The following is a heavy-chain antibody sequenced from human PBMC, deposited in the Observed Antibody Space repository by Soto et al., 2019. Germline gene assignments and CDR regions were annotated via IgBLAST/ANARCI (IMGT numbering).Heavy chain of an antibody. Sequence: QVQLVESGGGVVQPGRSLRLSCAASGFTFSSYGMHWVRQAPGKGLEWVAVISYDGSNKYNADSVKGRFTISRDNSKNMLYLQMNSLRAEDPAVYYCTKVLGYCSSTSCSREAYYYYGMDVWGQGTTVTFSS. D-gene: IGHD2-2*01. J-gene: IGHJ6*01. CDR2: ISYDGSNK. CDR3: TKVLGYCSSTSCSREAYYYYGMDV. CDR1: GFTFSSYG. V-gene: IGHV3-30*18.